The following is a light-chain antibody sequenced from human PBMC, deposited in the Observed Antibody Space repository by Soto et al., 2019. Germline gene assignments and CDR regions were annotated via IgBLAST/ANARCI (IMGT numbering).Light chain of an antibody. CDR1: SSNIGSNT. CDR3: AAWDDSLNVWV. J-gene: IGLJ3*02. V-gene: IGLV1-44*01. CDR2: SNN. Sequence: QSVLTQPPSASGTPGQRVTISCSGSSSNIGSNTVNWYQQLPGTAPKLLIYSNNQRPSGVPDRFSGSKSGTSASRAISGLQSEDEADYYCAAWDDSLNVWVFGGGTKLTVL.